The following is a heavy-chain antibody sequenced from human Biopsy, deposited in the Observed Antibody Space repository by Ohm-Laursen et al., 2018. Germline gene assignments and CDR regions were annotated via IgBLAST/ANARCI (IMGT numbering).Heavy chain of an antibody. J-gene: IGHJ4*02. V-gene: IGHV3-9*01. CDR2: ISWDSGRI. Sequence: SLRLSCTASGFIFDDYAMHWVRHAPGKGLEWVSGISWDSGRIDYADSVKGRFTISRDNAKNSLYLQMNSLRAEDTALYYCAKDSGESPLGELFHWGQGNLVTVSS. D-gene: IGHD3-16*01. CDR3: AKDSGESPLGELFH. CDR1: GFIFDDYA.